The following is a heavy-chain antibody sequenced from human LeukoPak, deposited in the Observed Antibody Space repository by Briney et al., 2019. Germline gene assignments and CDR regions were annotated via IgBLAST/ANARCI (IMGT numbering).Heavy chain of an antibody. D-gene: IGHD2-2*01. J-gene: IGHJ6*02. CDR2: INHSGST. Sequence: TSETLSLTCAVYGGSFSGYYWSWIRQPPGKGLKWIGEINHSGSTNYNPSLKSRVTISVDTSKNQFSLKLSSVTAADTAVYHCARSGIVVVPAAMRMDVWGQGTTVTVSS. V-gene: IGHV4-34*01. CDR1: GGSFSGYY. CDR3: ARSGIVVVPAAMRMDV.